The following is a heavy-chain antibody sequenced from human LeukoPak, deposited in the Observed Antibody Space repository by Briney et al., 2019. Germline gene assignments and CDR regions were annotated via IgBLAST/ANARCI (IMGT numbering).Heavy chain of an antibody. CDR2: ISGSGGST. Sequence: GGSLRLSCAVSGFTFGGYAMSWVRQAPGKGLEWVSAISGSGGSTYYADSVKGRFTISRDNSKNTLYLEMNSLRAEGTAVYYCAKPPRFYYDSSGSPHFGYWGQGTLVTVSS. CDR3: AKPPRFYYDSSGSPHFGY. D-gene: IGHD3-22*01. CDR1: GFTFGGYA. V-gene: IGHV3-23*01. J-gene: IGHJ4*02.